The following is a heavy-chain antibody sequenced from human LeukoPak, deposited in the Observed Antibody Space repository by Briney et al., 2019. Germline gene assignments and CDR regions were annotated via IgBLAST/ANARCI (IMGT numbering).Heavy chain of an antibody. Sequence: GGSLRLSCAASGFTFSSYAMSWVRQAPGKGLEWVSAISGSGGSTYYADSVKGRFTISRDNSKNTLYLQMNSLRAEDTAVYYRAKEATRDGYNPSAFDIWGQGTMVTVSS. D-gene: IGHD5-24*01. J-gene: IGHJ3*02. CDR3: AKEATRDGYNPSAFDI. V-gene: IGHV3-23*01. CDR2: ISGSGGST. CDR1: GFTFSSYA.